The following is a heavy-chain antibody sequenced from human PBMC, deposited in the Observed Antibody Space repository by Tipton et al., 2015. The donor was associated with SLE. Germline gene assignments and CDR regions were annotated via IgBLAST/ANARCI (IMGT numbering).Heavy chain of an antibody. CDR3: ARDSMNNPFDV. CDR2: ISWNGGSI. V-gene: IGHV3-9*01. Sequence: SLRLSCAASGFTFDDHAMHWVRQAPGKGLEWVSGISWNGGSIGYADSVKGRFTISRDNAKNSVYLQMNSLRADDTAVYYCARDSMNNPFDVWGQGTLVTVSS. CDR1: GFTFDDHA. D-gene: IGHD1/OR15-1a*01. J-gene: IGHJ3*01.